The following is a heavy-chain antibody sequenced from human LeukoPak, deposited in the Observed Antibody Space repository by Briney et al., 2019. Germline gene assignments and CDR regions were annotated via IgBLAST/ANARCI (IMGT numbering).Heavy chain of an antibody. CDR2: IYHSGST. D-gene: IGHD3-10*01. J-gene: IGHJ3*02. V-gene: IGHV4-4*02. CDR1: GGSISSTNW. Sequence: SGALSLTPAVSGGSISSTNWWSWVRQPPGKGLDWFGEIYHSGSTNYNPALKSRVTISVDKSKTQFSLKVSSVTASDTAVYYCAKIPLVWSSPKGAFDIWGQGTMVTVSS. CDR3: AKIPLVWSSPKGAFDI.